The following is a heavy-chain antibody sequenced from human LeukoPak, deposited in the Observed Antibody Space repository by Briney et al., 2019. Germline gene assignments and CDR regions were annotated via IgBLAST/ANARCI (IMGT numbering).Heavy chain of an antibody. CDR3: VKGAGYYYDSRFDY. CDR1: GFTFSTYW. Sequence: QPGGSLRLSCAASGFTFSTYWMHWVRQAPGKGLVWVSRINSDGSSADYADSVKGRFTISRDNAKNCLYLQMNSLRAEDTALYYCVKGAGYYYDSRFDYWGQGTLVTVSS. J-gene: IGHJ4*02. D-gene: IGHD3-22*01. V-gene: IGHV3-74*01. CDR2: INSDGSSA.